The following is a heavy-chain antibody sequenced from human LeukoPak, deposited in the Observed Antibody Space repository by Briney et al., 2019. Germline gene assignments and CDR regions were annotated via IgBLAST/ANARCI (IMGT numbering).Heavy chain of an antibody. V-gene: IGHV4-38-2*02. J-gene: IGHJ4*02. CDR3: ARSLLVFGYFDY. CDR2: VYHSGST. Sequence: NSSETLSLTCSVSGGSISSGYYWGWIRQPPGKGLEWIGSVYHSGSTYYNPSLKSRVTISVDTSKNQFSLKLSSVTAADTAVYYCARSLLVFGYFDYWGQGTLVTVSS. CDR1: GGSISSGYY. D-gene: IGHD3-3*01.